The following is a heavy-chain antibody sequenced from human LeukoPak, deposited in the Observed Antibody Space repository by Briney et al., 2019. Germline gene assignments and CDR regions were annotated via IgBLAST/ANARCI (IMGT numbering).Heavy chain of an antibody. D-gene: IGHD6-19*01. CDR3: AKTGYSSGWYRIWDY. J-gene: IGHJ4*02. Sequence: GGSLRLSCAASGFTFSSFEMSWVRQAPGKGLEWVSAISGSGGSAYYADSVKGRFTISRDNSRNSLSLQMNSLRAEDTALYYCAKTGYSSGWYRIWDYWGQGALVTVSS. V-gene: IGHV3-23*01. CDR1: GFTFSSFE. CDR2: ISGSGGSA.